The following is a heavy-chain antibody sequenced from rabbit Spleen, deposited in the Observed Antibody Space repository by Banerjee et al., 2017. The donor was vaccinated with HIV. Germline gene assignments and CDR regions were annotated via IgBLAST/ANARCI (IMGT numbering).Heavy chain of an antibody. CDR2: IDSGSSGFT. V-gene: IGHV1S40*01. Sequence: QSLEESGGDLVKPGASLTLTCTASGVSFSSSSYMCWVRQAPGKGLEWIACIDSGSSGFTYFATWAKGRFTCSKTSSTTVTLLMTRLTAADTATYFCARDLVAVIGWNFNLWGPGTLVTVS. J-gene: IGHJ4*01. D-gene: IGHD1-1*01. CDR1: GVSFSSSSY. CDR3: ARDLVAVIGWNFNL.